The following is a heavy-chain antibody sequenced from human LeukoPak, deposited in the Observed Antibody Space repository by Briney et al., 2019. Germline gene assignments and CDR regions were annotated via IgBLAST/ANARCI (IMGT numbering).Heavy chain of an antibody. CDR2: ISAYDGNT. CDR3: ARDDDLGGATAY. J-gene: IGHJ4*02. V-gene: IGHV1-18*01. D-gene: IGHD1-1*01. CDR1: GYTFTSYG. Sequence: ASVKVSCKASGYTFTSYGISWVRQAPGQGLEWMGWISAYDGNTNYAQKLQGRVTMTTDTSTSTAYMELRSLRSDDTAVYYCARDDDLGGATAYGGQGTLVTVSS.